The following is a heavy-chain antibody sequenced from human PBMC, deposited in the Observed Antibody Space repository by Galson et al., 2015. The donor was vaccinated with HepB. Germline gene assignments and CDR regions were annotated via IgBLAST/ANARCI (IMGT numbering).Heavy chain of an antibody. V-gene: IGHV3-21*01. Sequence: SLRLSCAASGFTFSSYSMNWVRQAPGKGLEWVSSISSSSSYIYYADSVKGRFTISRDNAKNSLYLQMNSLRAEDTAVYYCARYISRYCTNGVCSSYYYYGMDVWGQGTTVTVSS. CDR2: ISSSSSYI. J-gene: IGHJ6*02. CDR1: GFTFSSYS. D-gene: IGHD2-8*01. CDR3: ARYISRYCTNGVCSSYYYYGMDV.